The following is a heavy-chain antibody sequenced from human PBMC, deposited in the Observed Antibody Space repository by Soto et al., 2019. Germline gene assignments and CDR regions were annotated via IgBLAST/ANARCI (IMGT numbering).Heavy chain of an antibody. Sequence: HPGGSLRLSCVPSGFTFSSYAIHWVRQAPGKGLEWLALISYNGNSEYYADSVKGRFTISRDNSKNTLFLQMNSLRADDTALYYCARDPAPYYGDHLDYWGQGTLVTVSS. J-gene: IGHJ4*02. CDR1: GFTFSSYA. D-gene: IGHD4-17*01. CDR2: ISYNGNSE. V-gene: IGHV3-30*03. CDR3: ARDPAPYYGDHLDY.